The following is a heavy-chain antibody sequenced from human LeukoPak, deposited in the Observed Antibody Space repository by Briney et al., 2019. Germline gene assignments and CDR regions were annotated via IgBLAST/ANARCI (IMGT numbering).Heavy chain of an antibody. Sequence: GGSLRLSCAASGFTFSSYSMNWVRQASGKGLEWVSYISSSSSTIYYADSVKGRFTISRDNAKNSLYLQMNSLKTEDTAVYYCTTDPLGYSNYYYYYMDVWGKGTTVTVSS. V-gene: IGHV3-48*04. CDR1: GFTFSSYS. CDR2: ISSSSSTI. D-gene: IGHD4-11*01. J-gene: IGHJ6*03. CDR3: TTDPLGYSNYYYYYMDV.